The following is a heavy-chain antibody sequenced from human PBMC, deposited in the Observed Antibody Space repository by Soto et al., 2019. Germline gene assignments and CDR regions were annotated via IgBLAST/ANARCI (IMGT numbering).Heavy chain of an antibody. D-gene: IGHD6-19*01. CDR3: ARGAESVAGPKQGTDAFDI. CDR1: GGSFSGYY. CDR2: INHSGST. J-gene: IGHJ3*02. Sequence: QVQLQQWGAGLLKPSETLSLTCAVYGGSFSGYYWSWIRQPPGKGLEWIGEINHSGSTNYNPSLKSRVTISVDTSKNQFSLKLSSVTAADTAVYYCARGAESVAGPKQGTDAFDIWGQGTMVTVSS. V-gene: IGHV4-34*01.